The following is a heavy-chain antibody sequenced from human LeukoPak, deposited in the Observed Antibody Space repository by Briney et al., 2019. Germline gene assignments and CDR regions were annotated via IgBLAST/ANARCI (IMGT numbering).Heavy chain of an antibody. J-gene: IGHJ4*02. V-gene: IGHV3-30*18. D-gene: IGHD3-9*01. CDR1: GFTFSSYG. CDR3: VKEETPIRYFDWLPNPYYFDY. Sequence: GRSLRLSCAASGFTFSSYGMHWVRQAPGKGLEWVAVISYDGSNKYYADSVKGRFTISRDNSKNTLYLQMNSLRAEDTAVYYCVKEETPIRYFDWLPNPYYFDYWGQGTLVTVSS. CDR2: ISYDGSNK.